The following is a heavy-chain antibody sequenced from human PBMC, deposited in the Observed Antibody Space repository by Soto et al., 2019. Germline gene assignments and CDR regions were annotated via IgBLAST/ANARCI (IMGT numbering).Heavy chain of an antibody. D-gene: IGHD2-15*01. CDR3: ARGIATGQLDH. J-gene: IGHJ5*02. Sequence: ASVKVSCKASGYTFTRYTMNWVRRAPGQRLEWMGWINPDNGNTKSSQKFQDRVIITRDTSASTAYMDLSSLRSEDTAAYYCARGIATGQLDHWGQGTLVTVSS. CDR1: GYTFTRYT. CDR2: INPDNGNT. V-gene: IGHV1-3*01.